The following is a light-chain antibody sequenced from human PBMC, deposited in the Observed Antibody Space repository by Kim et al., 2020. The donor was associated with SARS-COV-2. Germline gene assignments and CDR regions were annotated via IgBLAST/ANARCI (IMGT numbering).Light chain of an antibody. V-gene: IGLV3-1*01. Sequence: SYELTQPPSVSVSPGQTASITCSGDKLGDRYANWYRQKPGQSPVVVIYQDGHRPSGIPERFSGSSSGNSATLTISGTQAMDEADYYCQVWDSSVVVFGGG. CDR1: KLGDRY. CDR2: QDG. J-gene: IGLJ2*01. CDR3: QVWDSSVVV.